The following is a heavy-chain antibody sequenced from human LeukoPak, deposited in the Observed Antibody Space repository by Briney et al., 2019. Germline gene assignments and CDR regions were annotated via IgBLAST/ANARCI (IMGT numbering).Heavy chain of an antibody. Sequence: GGSLRVSCAAYGFTFNSYSMYWVRQAPGKGLEWVSSISSSSSHMFYADSVKGRFSISRDNANNSLYLQMNSLRAEDTAMYYCVSDSGSSYVYYLLHWGQGTLVTVSS. CDR1: GFTFNSYS. V-gene: IGHV3-21*01. CDR2: ISSSSSHM. J-gene: IGHJ1*01. CDR3: VSDSGSSYVYYLLH. D-gene: IGHD1-26*01.